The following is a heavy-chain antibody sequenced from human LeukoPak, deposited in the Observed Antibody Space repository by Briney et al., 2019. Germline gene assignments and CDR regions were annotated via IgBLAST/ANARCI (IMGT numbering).Heavy chain of an antibody. D-gene: IGHD3-22*01. Sequence: ASVKVSCKASGYTFTSYGISWVRQAPRQGLEWMGWISAYNGSTNYAQKLQGRVTMTTDTSTSTAYMELSSLRSEDTAVYYCARDQSNGYSNDAFDIWGQGTMVTVSS. V-gene: IGHV1-18*01. J-gene: IGHJ3*02. CDR2: ISAYNGST. CDR1: GYTFTSYG. CDR3: ARDQSNGYSNDAFDI.